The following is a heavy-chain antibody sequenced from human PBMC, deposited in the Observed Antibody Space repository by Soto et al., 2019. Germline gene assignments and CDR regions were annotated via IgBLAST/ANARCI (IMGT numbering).Heavy chain of an antibody. CDR3: ARSEETYNDVLTGMDLYYYYFGMDV. Sequence: GGSLRLSCAASGFTFSSYSMNWVRQAPGKGLEWVSSISSSSSYIYYADSVKGRFTISRDNAKNSLYLQMNSLRAEDTAVYYCARSEETYNDVLTGMDLYYYYFGMDVWGQGTTVTVSS. CDR2: ISSSSSYI. D-gene: IGHD3-9*01. V-gene: IGHV3-21*01. CDR1: GFTFSSYS. J-gene: IGHJ6*02.